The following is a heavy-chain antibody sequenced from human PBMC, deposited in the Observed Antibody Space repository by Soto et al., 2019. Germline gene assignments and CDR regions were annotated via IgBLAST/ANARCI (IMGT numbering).Heavy chain of an antibody. D-gene: IGHD1-26*01. CDR1: GYSFTSLD. CDR2: MQPSTGRT. J-gene: IGHJ4*02. CDR3: ARGVSAGVDY. Sequence: ASVKVSCKASGYSFTSLDINWVRQTAGQELEWMGWMQPSTGRTGYAQKFQGRVTMTRDTSINKAYMELTTLTSDDTAFYYCARGVSAGVDYWGQGTLVTVSS. V-gene: IGHV1-8*01.